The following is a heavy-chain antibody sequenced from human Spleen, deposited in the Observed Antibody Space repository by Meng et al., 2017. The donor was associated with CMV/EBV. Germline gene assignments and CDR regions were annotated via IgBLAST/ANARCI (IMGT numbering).Heavy chain of an antibody. CDR2: MNPNSGNT. D-gene: IGHD2-2*01. J-gene: IGHJ5*02. Sequence: ASVKVSCKASGYTFTSYDINWVRQATGQGLEWMGWMNPNSGNTGYAQKFQGRVTMTRNTSISTAYMELSSLRSDDTAIYYCATVSGYCSSMTCYQFDPWGQGTLVTVSS. CDR3: ATVSGYCSSMTCYQFDP. CDR1: GYTFTSYD. V-gene: IGHV1-8*01.